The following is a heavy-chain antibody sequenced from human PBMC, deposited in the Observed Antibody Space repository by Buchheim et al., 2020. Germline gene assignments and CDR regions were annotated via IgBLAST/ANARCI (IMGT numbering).Heavy chain of an antibody. CDR2: INPSGGRT. Sequence: QVQLVQSGAEVKKPGASVKVSCKASGYILTTYYMHWVRQAPGQGLEWMGRINPSGGRTTYAQNFQGRVTMTRDTSTSQGYMELSSLKSDDTAVYYCARKDGTGNALDYWRQGSL. CDR3: ARKDGTGNALDY. D-gene: IGHD3-10*01. CDR1: GYILTTYY. J-gene: IGHJ4*02. V-gene: IGHV1-46*01.